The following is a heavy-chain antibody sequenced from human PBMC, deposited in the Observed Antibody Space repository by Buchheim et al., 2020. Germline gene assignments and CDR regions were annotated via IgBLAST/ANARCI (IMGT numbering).Heavy chain of an antibody. J-gene: IGHJ4*02. CDR1: GFTFSSYA. D-gene: IGHD1-26*01. CDR3: ARSSSSGSYYGSMRSPFDY. Sequence: QVQLVESGGGVVQPGRSLRLSCAASGFTFSSYAMHWVRQAPGKGLEWVAVISYDGSNKYYADSVKGRFTISRDNSKNTLYLQMNSLRAEDTAVYYCARSSSSGSYYGSMRSPFDYWGQGTL. V-gene: IGHV3-30-3*01. CDR2: ISYDGSNK.